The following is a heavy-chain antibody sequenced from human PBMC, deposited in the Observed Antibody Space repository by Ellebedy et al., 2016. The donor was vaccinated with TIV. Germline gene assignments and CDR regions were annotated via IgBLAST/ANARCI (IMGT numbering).Heavy chain of an antibody. J-gene: IGHJ4*02. Sequence: GESLKISCAASGFTFSSYSMNWVRQAPGKGLEWVSYISSSSTIYYADSVKGRFTISRDNAKNSLYLQMNSLRAEDTAVYYCARRGSYYFDYWGQGTLVTVSS. CDR1: GFTFSSYS. D-gene: IGHD1-26*01. CDR2: ISSSSTI. V-gene: IGHV3-48*04. CDR3: ARRGSYYFDY.